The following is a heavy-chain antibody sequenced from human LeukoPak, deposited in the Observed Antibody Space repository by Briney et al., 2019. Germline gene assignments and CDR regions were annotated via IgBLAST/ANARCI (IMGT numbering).Heavy chain of an antibody. Sequence: GGSLRLSCAASGFIFNHHAMHWVRQAPGKGLEWVAVIWSDKSNRFYADSVRGRFTISRDDPRKTVYLQMEGMTAEDTAIYYCAKDAQRGFDYSNSLEYWGQGALVTVAS. V-gene: IGHV3-33*06. CDR1: GFIFNHHA. J-gene: IGHJ4*02. D-gene: IGHD4-11*01. CDR3: AKDAQRGFDYSNSLEY. CDR2: IWSDKSNR.